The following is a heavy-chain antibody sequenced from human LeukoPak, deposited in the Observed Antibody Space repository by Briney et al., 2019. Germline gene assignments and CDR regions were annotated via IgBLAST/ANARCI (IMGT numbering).Heavy chain of an antibody. CDR1: GYDFTAYT. CDR3: VRVGVLTTVFDY. Sequence: AASVKVSCEASGYDFTAYTLNWVRQAPGQGLEWMGWINTRTASPTYAQGFVGRFVFSVDTSVNTAYLQISSLKAEDTAVYYCVRVGVLTTVFDYWGQGTLVAVSS. CDR2: INTRTASP. V-gene: IGHV7-4-1*02. J-gene: IGHJ4*02. D-gene: IGHD4/OR15-4a*01.